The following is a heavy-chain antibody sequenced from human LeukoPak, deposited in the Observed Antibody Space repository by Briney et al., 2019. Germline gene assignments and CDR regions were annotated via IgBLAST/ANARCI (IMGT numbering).Heavy chain of an antibody. V-gene: IGHV3-33*06. CDR1: GFTFSNYG. D-gene: IGHD3-10*01. J-gene: IGHJ6*04. Sequence: PGGSLRLSCAESGFTFSNYGMHWVRQAPCKGLEWVVVIWYDGTNKYYADSVKGRFTISRDNSKNTLYLQMNSLRVEDTALYYRAKDRYRTYYSKMHVWGKGTTVTVSS. CDR3: AKDRYRTYYSKMHV. CDR2: IWYDGTNK.